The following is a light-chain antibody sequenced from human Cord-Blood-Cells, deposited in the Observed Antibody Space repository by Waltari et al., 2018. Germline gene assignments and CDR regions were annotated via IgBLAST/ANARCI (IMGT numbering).Light chain of an antibody. CDR1: QRVSSN. Sequence: EIVMTQSPATLSVPPGARAPLSCRASQRVSSNLAWYQQKPGQAPRLLIYGASTRATGIPARFSGSGSGTEFTLTISSLQSEDFAVYYCQQYNNWPLTFGGGTKVEIK. V-gene: IGKV3-15*01. J-gene: IGKJ4*01. CDR3: QQYNNWPLT. CDR2: GAS.